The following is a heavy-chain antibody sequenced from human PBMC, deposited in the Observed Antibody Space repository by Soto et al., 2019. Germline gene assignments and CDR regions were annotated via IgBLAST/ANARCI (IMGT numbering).Heavy chain of an antibody. CDR1: GFTFSSYG. V-gene: IGHV3-33*01. Sequence: PGGSLRLSCAASGFTFSSYGMHWVRQAPGKGLEWVAVIWYDGSNKYYADSVKGRFTISRDNSKNTLYLQMNSLRAEDTAVYYCARDGGFWSGYSAQTKLDSWGQGNPVTVSS. J-gene: IGHJ4*02. CDR2: IWYDGSNK. CDR3: ARDGGFWSGYSAQTKLDS. D-gene: IGHD3-3*01.